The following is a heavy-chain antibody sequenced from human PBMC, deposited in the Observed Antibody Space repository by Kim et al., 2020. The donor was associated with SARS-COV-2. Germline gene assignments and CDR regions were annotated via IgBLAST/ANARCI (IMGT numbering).Heavy chain of an antibody. Sequence: KGRFTISRDNSKNTLYLQMNSLRAEDTAVYYCARGDESITGTMIAYYFDYWGQGTLVTVSS. V-gene: IGHV3-30*01. D-gene: IGHD1-20*01. CDR3: ARGDESITGTMIAYYFDY. J-gene: IGHJ4*02.